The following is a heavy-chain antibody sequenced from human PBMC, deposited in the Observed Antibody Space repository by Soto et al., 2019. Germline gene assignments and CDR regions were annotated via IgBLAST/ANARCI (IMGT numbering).Heavy chain of an antibody. CDR2: IKQDGSEK. J-gene: IGHJ3*02. Sequence: EVPLVESGGGWVQPGGSLRLSCTASGFTFSNYWMSWFRQAPGKGLEWVANIKQDGSEKHYVDSVKGRFTISRDNAKNSLYLKTNSRRAEDTAVYYCAIKGPAAFDMGGQGTMVTVPS. CDR3: AIKGPAAFDM. CDR1: GFTFSNYW. V-gene: IGHV3-7*01.